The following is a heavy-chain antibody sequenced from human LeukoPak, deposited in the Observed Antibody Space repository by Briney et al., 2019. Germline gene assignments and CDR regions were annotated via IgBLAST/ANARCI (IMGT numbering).Heavy chain of an antibody. J-gene: IGHJ5*02. D-gene: IGHD3-16*01. CDR1: GGSISSSSYY. V-gene: IGHV4-39*07. Sequence: SETLSLTCTVSGGSISSSSYYWGWIRQPPGKGLEWIGEINHSGSTNYNPSLKSRVTISVDTSKNQFSLKLSSVTAADTAVYYCARPKGRVRGSYLQLDNWFDPWGQGTLVTVSS. CDR3: ARPKGRVRGSYLQLDNWFDP. CDR2: INHSGST.